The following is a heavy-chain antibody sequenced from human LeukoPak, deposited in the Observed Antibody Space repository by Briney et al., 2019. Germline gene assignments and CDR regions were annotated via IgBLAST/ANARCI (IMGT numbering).Heavy chain of an antibody. CDR2: IFYSGST. Sequence: SETLSLTCTVSGGSISTSNYYWGWIRQPPGKGLEWIGNIFYSGSTYYSPSLKSRVTISLDTSRNQFSLKLRSVTAADTAVYYCASSGYYRGLFDSWGQGTLVTVSS. V-gene: IGHV4-39*07. D-gene: IGHD3-22*01. J-gene: IGHJ4*02. CDR1: GGSISTSNYY. CDR3: ASSGYYRGLFDS.